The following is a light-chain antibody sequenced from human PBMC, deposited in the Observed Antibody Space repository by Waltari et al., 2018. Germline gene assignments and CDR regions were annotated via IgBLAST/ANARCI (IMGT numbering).Light chain of an antibody. CDR3: NSCTTSSTWV. CDR1: SRAVGLCNF. Sequence: QSALTQPASVSGSPGQSITIPCTVTSRAVGLCNFVPWYQHHPGKAPKLIIYEVNNRPSGVSHRFSGSKSGNTASLTISGLQAEDEADYYCNSCTTSSTWVFGGGTKLTVL. V-gene: IGLV2-14*01. J-gene: IGLJ3*02. CDR2: EVN.